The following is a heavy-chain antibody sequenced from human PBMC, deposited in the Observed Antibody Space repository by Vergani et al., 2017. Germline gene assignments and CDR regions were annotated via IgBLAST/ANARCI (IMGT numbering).Heavy chain of an antibody. CDR1: GGSISSYY. J-gene: IGHJ2*01. D-gene: IGHD2-2*01. Sequence: QVQLQESGPGLVKPSETLSLTCTVSGGSISSYYWSWIRQPPGKGLEWIGYIYYSGSTNYNPSLKSRVTISVDTSKNQFPLKLSSVTAADTAVYYCARVIVVVPAANLDWYFDLWGRGTLVTVSS. CDR2: IYYSGST. V-gene: IGHV4-59*01. CDR3: ARVIVVVPAANLDWYFDL.